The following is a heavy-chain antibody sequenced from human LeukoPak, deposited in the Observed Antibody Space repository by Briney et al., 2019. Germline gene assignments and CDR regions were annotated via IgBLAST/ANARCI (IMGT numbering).Heavy chain of an antibody. D-gene: IGHD6-13*01. V-gene: IGHV1-2*02. CDR3: ARVRQLYDAFDI. CDR1: GYTFTDYY. Sequence: ASVRVSCKASGYTFTDYYIHWVRQAPGQGLEWMGWISPNNGGPNYAQKFQGRVTMTRDTSISTAYMELSRLRSEDTAVYYCARVRQLYDAFDIWGQGTMVTVSS. CDR2: ISPNNGGP. J-gene: IGHJ3*02.